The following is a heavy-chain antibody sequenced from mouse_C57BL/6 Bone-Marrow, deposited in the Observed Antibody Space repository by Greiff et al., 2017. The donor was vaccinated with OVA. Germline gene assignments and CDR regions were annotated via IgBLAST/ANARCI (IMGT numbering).Heavy chain of an antibody. CDR2: ISDGGSYT. D-gene: IGHD1-1*01. V-gene: IGHV5-4*01. CDR1: GFTFSSYA. J-gene: IGHJ3*01. CDR3: ARVGTLLLQGGAWFAY. Sequence: DVHLVESGGGLVKPGGSLKLSCAASGFTFSSYAMSWVRQTPEKRLEWVATISDGGSYTYYPDNVKGRFTISRDNAKNNLYLQMSHLKSEDTAMYYCARVGTLLLQGGAWFAYWGQGTLVTVFA.